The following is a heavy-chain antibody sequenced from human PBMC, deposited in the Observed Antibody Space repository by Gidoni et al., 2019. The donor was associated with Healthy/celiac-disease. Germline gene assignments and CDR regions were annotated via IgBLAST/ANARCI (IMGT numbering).Heavy chain of an antibody. CDR3: ASSGALGYQLLAPFDY. Sequence: QVQLQESGPGLVKPSETLSLTCTVSGGSISSYYWSWIRQPPGKGLEWIGYIYYSGSTNYNPSLKSRVTISVDTSKNQFSLKLSSVTAADTAVYYCASSGALGYQLLAPFDYWGQGTLVTVSS. CDR2: IYYSGST. J-gene: IGHJ4*02. V-gene: IGHV4-59*12. CDR1: GGSISSYY. D-gene: IGHD2-2*01.